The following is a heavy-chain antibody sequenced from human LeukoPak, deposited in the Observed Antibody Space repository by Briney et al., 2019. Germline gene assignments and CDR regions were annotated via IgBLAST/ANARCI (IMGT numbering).Heavy chain of an antibody. J-gene: IGHJ3*02. CDR1: GFTFSTYA. CDR3: APLSGSYFGDDAFDI. D-gene: IGHD1-26*01. V-gene: IGHV3-69-1*02. Sequence: GGSLRLSCAASGFTFSTYAMAWVRQAPGGGLEWVSSITASGNTHYADSVKGRFTISRDNAKNSLYLQMNSLRAEDTAVYYCAPLSGSYFGDDAFDIWGQGTMVTVSS. CDR2: ITASGNT.